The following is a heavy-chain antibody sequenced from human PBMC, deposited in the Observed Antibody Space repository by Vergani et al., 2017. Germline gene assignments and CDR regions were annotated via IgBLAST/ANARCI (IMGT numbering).Heavy chain of an antibody. CDR1: GFTFSACP. J-gene: IGHJ4*02. Sequence: EVQLLESGGGLVQPGGSLRLTCAASGFTFSACPMTWVRQAPGKGLEWVSAISARYPSTYYADSEKGRFTIPRDNSKNMLYLQMNSLRAEDTAVYYCARLSYDTTPYLQGGYDCWGQGTLVSVSS. V-gene: IGHV3-23*01. CDR2: ISARYPST. D-gene: IGHD3-22*01. CDR3: ARLSYDTTPYLQGGYDC.